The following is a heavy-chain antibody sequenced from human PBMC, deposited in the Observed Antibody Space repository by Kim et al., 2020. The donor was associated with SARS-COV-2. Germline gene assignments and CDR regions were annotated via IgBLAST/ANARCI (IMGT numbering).Heavy chain of an antibody. D-gene: IGHD3-3*01. V-gene: IGHV5-10-1*01. CDR2: IDPSDSYT. CDR3: AIEHVEAWFDP. CDR1: GYSFTSYW. Sequence: GASLKISCKGSGYSFTSYWISWVRQMPGKGLEWMGRIDPSDSYTNYSPSFQGHVTISADKSISTAYLQWSSLKASDTAMYYCAIEHVEAWFDPWGQGTLVTVSS. J-gene: IGHJ5*02.